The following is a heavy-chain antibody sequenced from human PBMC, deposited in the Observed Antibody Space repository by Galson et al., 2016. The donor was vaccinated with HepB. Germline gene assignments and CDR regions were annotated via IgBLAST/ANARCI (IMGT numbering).Heavy chain of an antibody. J-gene: IGHJ5*02. Sequence: ETLSLTCAVYGGSFSGYDWAWVRQPPGKGLEWIGEISHTGGTKDNPSLESRVTILVDTSKNQFSLNLKSVTAADTAVYYCARTGHRFDPWGQGTLATVSS. CDR1: GGSFSGYD. CDR2: ISHTGGT. V-gene: IGHV4-34*01. CDR3: ARTGHRFDP.